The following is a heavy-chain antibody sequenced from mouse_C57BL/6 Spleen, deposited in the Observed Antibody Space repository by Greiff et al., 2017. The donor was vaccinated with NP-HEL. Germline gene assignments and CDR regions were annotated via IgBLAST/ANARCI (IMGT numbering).Heavy chain of an antibody. Sequence: DVMLVESGGGLVKPGGSLKLSCAASGFTFSDYGMHWVRQAPEKGLEWVAYISSGSSTIYYADTVKGRFTISRDNAKNTLFLQMTSLRSEDTAMYHCARADYDDYAMDYWGQGTSVTVSS. J-gene: IGHJ4*01. CDR1: GFTFSDYG. CDR3: ARADYDDYAMDY. D-gene: IGHD2-4*01. V-gene: IGHV5-17*01. CDR2: ISSGSSTI.